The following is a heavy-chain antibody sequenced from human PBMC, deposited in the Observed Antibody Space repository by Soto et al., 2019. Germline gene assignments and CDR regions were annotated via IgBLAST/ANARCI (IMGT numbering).Heavy chain of an antibody. D-gene: IGHD1-1*01. V-gene: IGHV4-34*01. CDR1: GGSFSGYF. J-gene: IGHJ4*02. CDR2: INHSGIT. Sequence: SETLSLTCTVSGGSFSGYFWTWIRQPPGKGLEWLAEINHSGITNYNPSVERRVSMSVDTSKNQFSPRLYSLTAADTAVYYCVRGPYNYNSRYFDYWGQGTRVTVSS. CDR3: VRGPYNYNSRYFDY.